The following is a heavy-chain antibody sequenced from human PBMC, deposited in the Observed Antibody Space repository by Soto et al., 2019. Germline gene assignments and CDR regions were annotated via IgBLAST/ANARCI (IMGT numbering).Heavy chain of an antibody. CDR2: IYYRGNV. J-gene: IGHJ4*02. Sequence: PSETLSLPRSVPDYSINSDKYFWGWIRQPPGKGLEWIGSIYYRGNVYFNPSLQTRVTISLDKSKSQFSLKLNSVTAADSAVYFCARLEGLATISYYFDFWGPRALVTVSS. V-gene: IGHV4-39*01. CDR1: DYSINSDKYF. CDR3: ARLEGLATISYYFDF. D-gene: IGHD3-9*01.